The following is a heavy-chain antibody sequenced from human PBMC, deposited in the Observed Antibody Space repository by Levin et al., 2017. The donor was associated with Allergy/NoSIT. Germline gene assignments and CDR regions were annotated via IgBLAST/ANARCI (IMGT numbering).Heavy chain of an antibody. Sequence: GESLKISCKGSGYSFTSYWIGWVRQMPGKGLEWMGIIYPGDSDTRYSPSFQGQVTISADKSISTAYLQWSSLKASDTAMYYCATYTYYDSSGYYLAGFDYWGQGTLVTVSS. CDR2: IYPGDSDT. J-gene: IGHJ4*02. CDR1: GYSFTSYW. D-gene: IGHD3-22*01. CDR3: ATYTYYDSSGYYLAGFDY. V-gene: IGHV5-51*01.